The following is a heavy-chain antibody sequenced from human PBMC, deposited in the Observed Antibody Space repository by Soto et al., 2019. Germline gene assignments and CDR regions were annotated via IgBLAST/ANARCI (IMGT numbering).Heavy chain of an antibody. CDR2: IYYSGST. J-gene: IGHJ1*01. Sequence: SETLSLTCTVSGGSISSSSYCWGWIRQPPGKGLEWIGSIYYSGSTYYNPSLKSRVTISVDTSKNQFSLKLSSVTAADTAVYYCAKVVAAPEYFQHWGQGTLVTVSS. CDR3: AKVVAAPEYFQH. V-gene: IGHV4-39*01. CDR1: GGSISSSSYC. D-gene: IGHD2-15*01.